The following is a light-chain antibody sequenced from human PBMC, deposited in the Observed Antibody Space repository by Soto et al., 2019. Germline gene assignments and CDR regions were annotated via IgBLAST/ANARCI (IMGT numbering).Light chain of an antibody. J-gene: IGKJ4*01. CDR1: QGISSY. CDR3: QQLRMYPST. V-gene: IGKV1-8*01. Sequence: AIRMTQSPSSLSASAGDRVTITCRASQGISSYLAWYQQKPGKAPKLLIYAASTLQSGVPSRFSGSGSGTDFTLTISCLQSEDFATYYCQQLRMYPSTFGGGTKVDI. CDR2: AAS.